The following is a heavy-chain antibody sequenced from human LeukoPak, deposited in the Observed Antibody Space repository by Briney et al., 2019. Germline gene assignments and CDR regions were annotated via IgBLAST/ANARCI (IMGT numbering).Heavy chain of an antibody. D-gene: IGHD6-19*01. J-gene: IGHJ4*02. CDR1: GYTFTSYD. V-gene: IGHV1-8*01. CDR3: AREKQQWLVGTFDY. Sequence: GSVKVSCKASGYTFTSYDINWVRQATGQGLEWMGWMNPNSGNTGYAQKFQGRVTMTRNTSISTAYMELSSLRSEDTAVYYCAREKQQWLVGTFDYWGQGTLVTVSS. CDR2: MNPNSGNT.